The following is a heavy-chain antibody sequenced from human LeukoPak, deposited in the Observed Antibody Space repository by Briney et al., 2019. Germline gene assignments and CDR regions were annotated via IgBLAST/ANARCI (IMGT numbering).Heavy chain of an antibody. V-gene: IGHV4-4*07. CDR1: VDSIRDFF. D-gene: IGHD4-17*01. CDR2: ISTSGST. Sequence: SETLSLTCHVSVDSIRDFFWSWISQPAGKGLQWIGRISTSGSTNYNPSLKSRVTMSVDRSTNEFSLTVRSVTAAKTALHCCAIGRASYDDYVDCYFYMDVWGKGTTITVSS. J-gene: IGHJ6*03. CDR3: AIGRASYDDYVDCYFYMDV.